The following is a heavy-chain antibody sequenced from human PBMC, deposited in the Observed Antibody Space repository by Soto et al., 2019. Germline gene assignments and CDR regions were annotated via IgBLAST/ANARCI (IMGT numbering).Heavy chain of an antibody. CDR2: IYYSGST. D-gene: IGHD2-2*01. J-gene: IGHJ4*02. Sequence: QVQLQESGPGLVKPSGTLSLTCTVSGGSISSYYWSWIRQPPGKGLEWIGYIYYSGSTNYNPSLKSRVTISVDTSKNQFSLKLSSVTAADTAVYYCARAKCSSTSCYSDYWGQGTLVTVSS. CDR3: ARAKCSSTSCYSDY. V-gene: IGHV4-59*01. CDR1: GGSISSYY.